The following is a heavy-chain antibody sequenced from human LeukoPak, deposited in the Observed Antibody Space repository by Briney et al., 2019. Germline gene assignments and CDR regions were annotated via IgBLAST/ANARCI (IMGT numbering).Heavy chain of an antibody. V-gene: IGHV1-69*13. J-gene: IGHJ3*02. CDR2: TIPIFGTA. CDR3: ARGTYYYDSSGPNDAFDI. CDR1: GGTFSSYA. Sequence: ASVKVSCKASGGTFSSYAISWVRQAPGQGLEWMGGTIPIFGTANYAQKFQGRVTITADESTSTAYMELSSLRSEDTAVYYCARGTYYYDSSGPNDAFDIWGQGTMVTVSS. D-gene: IGHD3-22*01.